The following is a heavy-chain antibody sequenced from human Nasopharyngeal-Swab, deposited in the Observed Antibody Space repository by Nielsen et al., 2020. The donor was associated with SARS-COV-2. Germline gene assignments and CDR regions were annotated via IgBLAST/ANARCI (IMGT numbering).Heavy chain of an antibody. V-gene: IGHV3-7*05. Sequence: GESLKISCAAAGFRFSQYWVSWFRQAPGKGLEWVANIKEDGSEKNYGDSVKGRFTISRDNAKSSLYLQMNSLRAEDTAIYYCARNLLTFVALDYWGQGTLVTVSS. CDR1: GFRFSQYW. CDR2: IKEDGSEK. CDR3: ARNLLTFVALDY. D-gene: IGHD3-3*02. J-gene: IGHJ4*02.